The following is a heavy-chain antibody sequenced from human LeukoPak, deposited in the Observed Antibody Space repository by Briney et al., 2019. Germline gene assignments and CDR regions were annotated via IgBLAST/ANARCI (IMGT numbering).Heavy chain of an antibody. J-gene: IGHJ4*02. CDR3: AREVGATPFTFDY. D-gene: IGHD1-26*01. Sequence: SSETLSLTCTVSGGSISSSSYYWGWIRQPPGKGLEWIGSIYYSGSTNYNPSLKSRVTISVDTSKNQFSLKLSPVTAADTAVYYCAREVGATPFTFDYWGQGTLVTVSS. CDR1: GGSISSSSYY. V-gene: IGHV4-39*07. CDR2: IYYSGST.